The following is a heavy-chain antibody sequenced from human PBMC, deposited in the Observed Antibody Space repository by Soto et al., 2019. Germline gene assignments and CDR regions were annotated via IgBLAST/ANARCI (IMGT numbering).Heavy chain of an antibody. J-gene: IGHJ4*01. V-gene: IGHV4-39*01. CDR1: GGSISTSRYY. Sequence: PSETLSLTCTVSGGSISTSRYYWGWIRQPPGKGLEWIGNIYYSGSTYYNPSLKSRVTIFVDTSKNQFSLKLSSVTAADTAVYYCARLSYSSSSGDYWGHGTLVTVSS. CDR3: ARLSYSSSSGDY. CDR2: IYYSGST. D-gene: IGHD6-6*01.